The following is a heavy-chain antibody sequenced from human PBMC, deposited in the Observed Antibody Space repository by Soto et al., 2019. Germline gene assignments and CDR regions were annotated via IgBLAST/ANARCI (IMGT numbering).Heavy chain of an antibody. CDR3: VRAPDRGDQNLDD. J-gene: IGHJ4*02. V-gene: IGHV4-30-2*01. CDR1: GGSISSGGYS. CDR2: IYHSGST. Sequence: PSETLSLTCAVSGGSISSGGYSWSWIRQPPGKGLEWIGYIYHSGSTYYNPSLKSRVTISVDRSKNQFSLKLSSVTAADTAVYDGVRAPDRGDQNLDDWGQGTLGNGS. D-gene: IGHD2-21*02.